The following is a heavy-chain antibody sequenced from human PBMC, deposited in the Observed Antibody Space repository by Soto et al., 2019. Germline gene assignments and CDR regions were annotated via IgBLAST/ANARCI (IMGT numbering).Heavy chain of an antibody. D-gene: IGHD3-10*01. CDR2: IGEGGVSR. CDR1: GFDFSTYA. Sequence: GGSLRLSCVASGFDFSTYAMSWVRQAPGKGLEWVSVIGEGGVSRVYADAVKGRFTISRDNSKNTLYLQMTSLRVDDTAMYYCARDSVTRVSSDIPGMDVWGQGTTVTVSS. CDR3: ARDSVTRVSSDIPGMDV. J-gene: IGHJ6*02. V-gene: IGHV3-23*01.